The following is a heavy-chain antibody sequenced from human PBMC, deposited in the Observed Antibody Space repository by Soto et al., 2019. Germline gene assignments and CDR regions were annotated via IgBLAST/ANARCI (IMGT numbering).Heavy chain of an antibody. CDR2: IYYSGST. CDR1: GGSISNNSHY. V-gene: IGHV4-39*01. CDR3: ARRLYYDSSGFEGGGMDV. Sequence: SETLSLTCTVSGGSISNNSHYWGWIRQPPGMGLEWIGSIYYSGSTYYNPTLRRRVTISVDTSKNQFSLKLSSVTAADTAVYYCARRLYYDSSGFEGGGMDVWGQGTTVTVSS. D-gene: IGHD3-22*01. J-gene: IGHJ6*02.